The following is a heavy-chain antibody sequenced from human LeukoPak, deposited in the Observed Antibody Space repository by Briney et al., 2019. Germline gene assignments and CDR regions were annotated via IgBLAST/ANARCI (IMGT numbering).Heavy chain of an antibody. CDR2: IYTSGST. J-gene: IGHJ4*02. Sequence: SETLSLTCAVSGGSISSGGYYWSWIRQPAGKGLEWIGRIYTSGSTNYNPSLESRVSMSVDASKNQISLKLNSVTAADTTVYYCARLRGYTYGDFDYWGQGTLVTVSS. CDR1: GGSISSGGYY. D-gene: IGHD5-18*01. CDR3: ARLRGYTYGDFDY. V-gene: IGHV4-61*02.